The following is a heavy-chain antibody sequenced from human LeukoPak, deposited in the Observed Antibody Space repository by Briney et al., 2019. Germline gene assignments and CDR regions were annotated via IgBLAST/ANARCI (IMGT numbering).Heavy chain of an antibody. J-gene: IGHJ4*02. CDR2: IYHSGST. CDR1: GYSISSGYY. D-gene: IGHD1-26*01. Sequence: SETLSLTCTVSGYSISSGYYWGWIRQPPGKGLEWIGEIYHSGSTNYNPSLKSRVTISVDKSKNQFSLKLSSVTAADTAVYYCARWSGEFRGSYYGGLDYWGQGTLVTVSS. V-gene: IGHV4-38-2*02. CDR3: ARWSGEFRGSYYGGLDY.